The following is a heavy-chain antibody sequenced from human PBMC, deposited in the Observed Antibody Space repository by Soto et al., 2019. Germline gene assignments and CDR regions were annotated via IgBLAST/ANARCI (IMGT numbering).Heavy chain of an antibody. CDR2: ISGRGGST. J-gene: IGHJ6*02. CDR1: QFTFSSYA. D-gene: IGHD4-17*01. CDR3: AKAEAYGDYNNYYYYGGMDV. V-gene: IGHV3-23*01. Sequence: PLSLSCTSSQFTFSSYAMSWVLPNPFKLLELFSAISGRGGSTYYADSVKGRFTISRDNSKNTLYLQMNSLRAEDTAVYYCAKAEAYGDYNNYYYYGGMDVWGQGTTVTVSS.